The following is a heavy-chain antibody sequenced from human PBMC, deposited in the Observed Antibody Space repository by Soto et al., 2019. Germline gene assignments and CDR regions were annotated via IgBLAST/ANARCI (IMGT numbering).Heavy chain of an antibody. J-gene: IGHJ4*02. D-gene: IGHD2-21*02. CDR1: GESISSSSYY. CDR3: ARQPITVVTQAYFDN. V-gene: IGHV4-39*01. Sequence: SETLSLTCIVSGESISSSSYYWGWIRQPPGKGLEWIGSIYYSGRTYYNPSFKSRVTISIDTSKNQFSLKLSSVTATDTAVHYRARQPITVVTQAYFDNSRQGALGTGSS. CDR2: IYYSGRT.